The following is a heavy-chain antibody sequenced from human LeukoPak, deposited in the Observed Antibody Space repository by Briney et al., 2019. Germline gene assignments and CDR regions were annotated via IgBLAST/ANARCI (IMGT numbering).Heavy chain of an antibody. CDR1: GFTFSSYD. D-gene: IGHD5-12*01. CDR3: AKDREYSGYEYFDY. CDR2: IRYDGSNK. V-gene: IGHV3-30*02. Sequence: PGGSLRLSCAASGFTFSSYDMHWVRQAPGKGLEWVAFIRYDGSNKYYADSVKGRFTISRDNSKNTLYLQMNSLRAEDTAVYYCAKDREYSGYEYFDYWGQGTLVTVSS. J-gene: IGHJ4*02.